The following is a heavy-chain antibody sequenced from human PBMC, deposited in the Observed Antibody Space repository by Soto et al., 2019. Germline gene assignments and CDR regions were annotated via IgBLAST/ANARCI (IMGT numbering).Heavy chain of an antibody. V-gene: IGHV3-23*01. CDR2: ISGSGGST. J-gene: IGHJ6*03. CDR1: GVTFSSYA. Sequence: GGSLRLSCAASGVTFSSYAMSWVRQAPGKGLEWVSAISGSGGSTYYADPVKGRFTISRDNSKNTLYLQMNSLSAEDTAVYYCAKEGKHDYYYSYMDVWGKGTTVTVPS. CDR3: AKEGKHDYYYSYMDV.